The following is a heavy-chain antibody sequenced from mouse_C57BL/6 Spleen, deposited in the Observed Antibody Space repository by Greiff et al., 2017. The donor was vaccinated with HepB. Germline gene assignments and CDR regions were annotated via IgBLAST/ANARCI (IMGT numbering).Heavy chain of an antibody. Sequence: QVQLQQPGAELVMPGASVKLSCKASGYTFTSYWMHWVKQRPGQGLEWIGEIDPSDSYTNYNQKFKGKSTLTVDKSSSTAYMQLSSLTSEDSAVYYCARGNYYSNYDYAMDYWGQGTSVTVSS. V-gene: IGHV1-69*01. CDR3: ARGNYYSNYDYAMDY. CDR2: IDPSDSYT. J-gene: IGHJ4*01. D-gene: IGHD2-5*01. CDR1: GYTFTSYW.